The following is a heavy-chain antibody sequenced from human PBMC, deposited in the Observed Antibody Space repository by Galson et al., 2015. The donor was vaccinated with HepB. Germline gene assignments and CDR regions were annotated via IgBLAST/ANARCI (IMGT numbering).Heavy chain of an antibody. CDR3: ARDYNPGEVAGTDYYGMDV. D-gene: IGHD6-19*01. CDR2: ISYDGSNK. V-gene: IGHV3-30*04. Sequence: SLRLSCAASGFTFSSYAMHWVRQAPGKGLEWVAVISYDGSNKYYADSVKGRFTISRDNSKNTLYLQMNSLRAEDTAVYYCARDYNPGEVAGTDYYGMDVWGQGTTVTVSS. CDR1: GFTFSSYA. J-gene: IGHJ6*02.